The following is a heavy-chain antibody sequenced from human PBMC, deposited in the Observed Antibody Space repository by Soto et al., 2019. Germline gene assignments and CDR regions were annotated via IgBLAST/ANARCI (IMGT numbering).Heavy chain of an antibody. D-gene: IGHD6-19*01. CDR3: ARQNQWLVLYYYYGMDV. CDR1: GGSISSSSYY. Sequence: SETLSLTCTVSGGSISSSSYYWGWIRQPPGKGLEWIGSIYYSGSTYYSPSLKSRVTISVDTSKNQFSLKLSSVTAADTAVYYCARQNQWLVLYYYYGMDVWGQATTVTVSS. J-gene: IGHJ6*02. V-gene: IGHV4-39*01. CDR2: IYYSGST.